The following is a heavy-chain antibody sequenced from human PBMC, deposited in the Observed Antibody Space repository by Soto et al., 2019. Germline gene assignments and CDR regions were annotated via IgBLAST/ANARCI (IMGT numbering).Heavy chain of an antibody. V-gene: IGHV4-39*01. CDR1: GGSISSSSYY. Sequence: SETLSVTCTVSGGSISSSSYYWGWIRQPPGKGLEWIGSIYYSGSTYYNPSLKSRVTISVDTSKNQFSLKLSSVTAADTAVYYCARSFYNWNSLGGRKLYYYYYMDVWGKGTTVTVS. CDR3: ARSFYNWNSLGGRKLYYYYYMDV. CDR2: IYYSGST. D-gene: IGHD1-7*01. J-gene: IGHJ6*03.